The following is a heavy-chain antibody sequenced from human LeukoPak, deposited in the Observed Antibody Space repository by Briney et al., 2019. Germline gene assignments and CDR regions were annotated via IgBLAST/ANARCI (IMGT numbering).Heavy chain of an antibody. V-gene: IGHV3-21*04. CDR2: ISSSSYI. J-gene: IGHJ4*02. D-gene: IGHD4/OR15-4a*01. CDR3: ARRAGAYSHPYDY. CDR1: GFTFSSYS. Sequence: PGGSLRLSYAASGFTFSSYSMNWVRQAPGKGLEWVSSISSSSYIYYADSVKGRFTISRDNAKNSLYLQMNSLRAEDTAVYYCARRAGAYSHPYDYWGQGTLVTVSS.